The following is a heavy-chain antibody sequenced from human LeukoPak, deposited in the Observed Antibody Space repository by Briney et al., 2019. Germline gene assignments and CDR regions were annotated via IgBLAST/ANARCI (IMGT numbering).Heavy chain of an antibody. Sequence: GGSLRLSCAASGFTFSSYGMHWVRQAPGKGLEWVAVISYDGSNKYYADSVKGRFTISRDNSKNTLYLQMNSLRAEDTAVYYCAKDYYRTMVRGVINYWGQGTLVTVSS. D-gene: IGHD3-10*01. CDR1: GFTFSSYG. V-gene: IGHV3-30*18. J-gene: IGHJ4*02. CDR3: AKDYYRTMVRGVINY. CDR2: ISYDGSNK.